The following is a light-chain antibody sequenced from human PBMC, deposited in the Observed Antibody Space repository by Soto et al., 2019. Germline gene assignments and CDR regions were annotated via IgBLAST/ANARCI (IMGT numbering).Light chain of an antibody. CDR1: GSNIGAGFD. CDR2: GNT. CDR3: QSYDTGLSGPVV. V-gene: IGLV1-40*01. J-gene: IGLJ2*01. Sequence: QSVLTQPPSLSGAPGQNIIISCTGGGSNIGAGFDVHWDQQLPGTAPKLLIYGNTNRPSGVPDRFSGSKSGTSASLVITGLQAEDEADYYCQSYDTGLSGPVVFGGGTTLTVL.